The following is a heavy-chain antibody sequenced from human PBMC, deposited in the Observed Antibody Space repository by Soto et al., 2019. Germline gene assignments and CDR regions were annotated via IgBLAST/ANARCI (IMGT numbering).Heavy chain of an antibody. Sequence: SVKVSCKASGGTFSSYAISWVRQAPGQGLEWMGGIIPIFGTANYAQKFQGRVTITADESTSTAYMELSSLRSEDTAVYYCARDNKQLVVPPYYYYYYGMDVWGQGTTVTVSS. V-gene: IGHV1-69*13. D-gene: IGHD6-13*01. CDR2: IIPIFGTA. J-gene: IGHJ6*02. CDR3: ARDNKQLVVPPYYYYYYGMDV. CDR1: GGTFSSYA.